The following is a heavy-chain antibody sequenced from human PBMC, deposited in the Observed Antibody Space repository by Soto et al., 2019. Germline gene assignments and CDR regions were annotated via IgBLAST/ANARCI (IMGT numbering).Heavy chain of an antibody. CDR3: ARASMRIAVADLGRPYYYGMDV. V-gene: IGHV4-34*01. CDR2: INHSGST. CDR1: GGSLSGYY. Sequence: SETVSLTCAVYGGSLSGYYWSWIRQPPGKGLEWIGEINHSGSTNYNPSLKSRVTISVDTSKNQFSLKLSSVTAADTAVYYCARASMRIAVADLGRPYYYGMDVWGQGTTVTVSS. J-gene: IGHJ6*02. D-gene: IGHD6-19*01.